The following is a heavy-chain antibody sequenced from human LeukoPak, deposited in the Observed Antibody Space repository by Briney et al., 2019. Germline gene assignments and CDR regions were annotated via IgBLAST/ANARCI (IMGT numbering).Heavy chain of an antibody. CDR2: INPSGGST. CDR1: GYTFTSYY. J-gene: IGHJ5*02. D-gene: IGHD4-17*01. CDR3: TTDIHKIGDWFDP. Sequence: ASVKVSCKASGYTFTSYYMHWVRQAPGQGLEWMGIINPSGGSTSYAQKFQGRVTMTRDTSTSTVYMELSSLRSEDTAVYYCTTDIHKIGDWFDPWGQGTLVTVSS. V-gene: IGHV1-46*01.